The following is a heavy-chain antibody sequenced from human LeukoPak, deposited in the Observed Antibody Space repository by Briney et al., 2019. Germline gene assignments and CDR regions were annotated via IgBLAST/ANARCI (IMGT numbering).Heavy chain of an antibody. CDR3: ARVAATNDAFGI. CDR2: LNPNSGGT. Sequence: ASVKVSCKASAYTFTAYYMHWVRQAPGQGLEWMGWLNPNSGGTNYAQKFHGRVTLTRDTSISTAYMELSSLRYDDTAVFYCARVAATNDAFGIWGQGTVVSVSS. CDR1: AYTFTAYY. V-gene: IGHV1-2*02. J-gene: IGHJ3*02. D-gene: IGHD2-15*01.